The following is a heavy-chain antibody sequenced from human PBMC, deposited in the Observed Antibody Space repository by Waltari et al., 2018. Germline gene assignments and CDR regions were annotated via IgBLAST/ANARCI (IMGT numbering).Heavy chain of an antibody. CDR2: ISPSGST. CDR1: GGSLSGYY. J-gene: IGHJ4*02. Sequence: QVQLQQWGAELLKPSETLSLTCAVYGGSLSGYYWSWIRQPPGRGLELIGEISPSGSTNYNPSLKSRVTTSVDTSKNHFSLKVTSVTAADTAVYYCARPSVAARLGSLDYWGQG. V-gene: IGHV4-34*01. CDR3: ARPSVAARLGSLDY. D-gene: IGHD6-6*01.